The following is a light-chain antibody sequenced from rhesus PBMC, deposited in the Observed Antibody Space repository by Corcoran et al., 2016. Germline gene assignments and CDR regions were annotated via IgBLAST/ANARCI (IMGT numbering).Light chain of an antibody. J-gene: IGKJ3*01. Sequence: EIVMTQSPATLSLSPGETATLSCRASQSVSSYVAWYQQKPEPAPRLLIYGASSRATGIPDRFSGSGSGTDCTLIISSLEPEDVGVYDCQQYNNWNTFGPGTKLDIK. CDR3: QQYNNWNT. CDR2: GAS. CDR1: QSVSSY. V-gene: IGKV3S9*01.